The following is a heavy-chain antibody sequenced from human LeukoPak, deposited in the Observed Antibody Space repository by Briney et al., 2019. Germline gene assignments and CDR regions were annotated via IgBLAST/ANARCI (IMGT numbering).Heavy chain of an antibody. J-gene: IGHJ3*02. CDR1: GFTFSSYW. V-gene: IGHV3-7*01. CDR2: IKQDESEK. CDR3: ARDVYYYDSSGYYLSAFDM. Sequence: PGGSLRLSCAASGFTFSSYWVSWVRQAPGKGLEWVANIKQDESEKYYVDSVKGRFTISRDNAKNSLYLQMNSLRAEDTAVYYCARDVYYYDSSGYYLSAFDMWGQGTMVTVSS. D-gene: IGHD3-22*01.